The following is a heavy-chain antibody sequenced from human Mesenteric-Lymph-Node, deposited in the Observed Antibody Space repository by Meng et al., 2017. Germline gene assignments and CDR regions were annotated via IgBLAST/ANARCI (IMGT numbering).Heavy chain of an antibody. J-gene: IGHJ4*02. Sequence: GSLRLSCTVSGGSISSSSYYWGWIRQPPGKGLEWIGSIYYSGSTYYNPSLNSRVTISVDTSKNQFSLKLSSVTAADTAVYYCARQWRNYYFDYWGQGTLVTVSS. CDR3: ARQWRNYYFDY. D-gene: IGHD6-19*01. CDR1: GGSISSSSYY. CDR2: IYYSGST. V-gene: IGHV4-39*07.